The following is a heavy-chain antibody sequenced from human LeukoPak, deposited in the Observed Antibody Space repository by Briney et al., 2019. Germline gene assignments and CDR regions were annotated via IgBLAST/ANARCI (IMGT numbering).Heavy chain of an antibody. CDR3: AKVAVKGYYDSSGYPHGAFDI. Sequence: GGSLRLSCAASGFTFSSYAMSWVRQAPGKGLEWVSAISGSGGSTYYADSVKGRFTISRDNSKNTLYLQMNSLRAEDTAVYYCAKVAVKGYYDSSGYPHGAFDIWGQGTMVTVSS. J-gene: IGHJ3*02. D-gene: IGHD3-22*01. CDR2: ISGSGGST. V-gene: IGHV3-23*01. CDR1: GFTFSSYA.